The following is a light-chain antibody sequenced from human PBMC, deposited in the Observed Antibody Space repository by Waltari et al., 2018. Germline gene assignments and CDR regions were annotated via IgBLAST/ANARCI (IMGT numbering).Light chain of an antibody. V-gene: IGKV3-20*01. CDR2: DAS. J-gene: IGKJ1*01. Sequence: EIVLTQSPDTLSLSPGESGTLSCRTSQSVCRSLTWYQQKPGQAPRLLIYDASTRVPCIPNRFSGSGSGTDFSLTISRLEPEYFAVYYCQNYVRLPATFGQGTKVEIK. CDR3: QNYVRLPAT. CDR1: QSVCRS.